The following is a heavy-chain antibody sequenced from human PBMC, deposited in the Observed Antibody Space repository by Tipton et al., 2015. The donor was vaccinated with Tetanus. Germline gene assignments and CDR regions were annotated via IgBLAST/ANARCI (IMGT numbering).Heavy chain of an antibody. Sequence: SLRLSCTASGFTFSHYWMHWVRQAPGKGLVWVSRINSDGSSTSYADSVKGRFTISRDNAKNTLYLQMNSLRAEDTAVYYCARGRGSIAVAGIDFDYWGQGTLVTVSS. V-gene: IGHV3-74*01. D-gene: IGHD6-19*01. CDR2: INSDGSST. J-gene: IGHJ4*02. CDR1: GFTFSHYW. CDR3: ARGRGSIAVAGIDFDY.